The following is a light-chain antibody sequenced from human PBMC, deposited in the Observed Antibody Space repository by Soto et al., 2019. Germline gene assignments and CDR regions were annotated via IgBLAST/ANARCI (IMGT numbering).Light chain of an antibody. CDR1: QGIRND. Sequence: AIQMTQSPSSLSASVGDRVTITCRASQGIRNDLGWYQQKPGKAPKLLIYAASSLQSGVPSRFSGSGSGTXXXXXXXXXXPXDFATYYCLQDYNYPLTFGGGTKVEIK. V-gene: IGKV1-6*01. CDR2: AAS. CDR3: LQDYNYPLT. J-gene: IGKJ4*01.